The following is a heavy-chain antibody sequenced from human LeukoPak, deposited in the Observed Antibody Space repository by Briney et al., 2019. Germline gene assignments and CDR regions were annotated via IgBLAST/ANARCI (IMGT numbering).Heavy chain of an antibody. J-gene: IGHJ3*02. V-gene: IGHV3-30*02. Sequence: GGSLRLSCAASGFTFSSYAMHWVRQAPGKGLEWVSFIRYDGSNKYYADSVKGRFTISRDNSKHTLYLQMNSLRAEDTAVYYCAKGTIYYDSTVGAFDIWGPGTMVTVSS. CDR2: IRYDGSNK. CDR1: GFTFSSYA. D-gene: IGHD3-22*01. CDR3: AKGTIYYDSTVGAFDI.